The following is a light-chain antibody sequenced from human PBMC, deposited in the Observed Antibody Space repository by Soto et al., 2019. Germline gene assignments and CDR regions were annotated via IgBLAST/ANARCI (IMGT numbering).Light chain of an antibody. CDR3: CSYAGTYVV. Sequence: QSALTQPRSVSGSPGQPVTISCTGTSSDVGGYNYVSWYQQHPGSAPKLMIYDVAKQPSGVPDRFSGSKSGNTASLTISGLQAEDEADYYCCSYAGTYVVFGGGTQLTVL. CDR1: SSDVGGYNY. CDR2: DVA. V-gene: IGLV2-11*01. J-gene: IGLJ2*01.